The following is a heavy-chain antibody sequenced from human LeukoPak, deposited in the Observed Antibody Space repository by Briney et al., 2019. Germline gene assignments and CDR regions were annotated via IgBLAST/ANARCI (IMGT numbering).Heavy chain of an antibody. V-gene: IGHV3-64*01. CDR1: GFTFSSSA. J-gene: IGHJ4*02. D-gene: IGHD1-26*01. Sequence: GGSLRLSCAASGFTFSSSAMHWVRQAPGKGLEYVSAISSNGASTYYANSVKGRFTISRDNSKSTLYLQMGSLTVEDMGVYYCAIAASGSYHSDYWGQGTLVTVSS. CDR2: ISSNGAST. CDR3: AIAASGSYHSDY.